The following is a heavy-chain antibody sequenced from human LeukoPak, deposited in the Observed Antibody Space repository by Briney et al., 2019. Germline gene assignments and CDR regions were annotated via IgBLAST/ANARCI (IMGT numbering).Heavy chain of an antibody. D-gene: IGHD3-22*01. Sequence: PSETLSLTCTVSGGSISSYYWSWIRQPPGKGLEWIGYIYYSGSTNYNPSLKSRVTISVDTSKNQFSLKLSSVTAADTAVYYCATWYYYDSSDYYLADYWGQGTLVTVSS. CDR2: IYYSGST. CDR1: GGSISSYY. CDR3: ATWYYYDSSDYYLADY. J-gene: IGHJ4*02. V-gene: IGHV4-59*01.